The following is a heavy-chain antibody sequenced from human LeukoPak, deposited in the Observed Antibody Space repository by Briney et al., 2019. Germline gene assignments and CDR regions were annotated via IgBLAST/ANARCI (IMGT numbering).Heavy chain of an antibody. D-gene: IGHD3-9*01. CDR3: ARDGAVDILTGYGAFYI. CDR1: GGSISTSNYY. J-gene: IGHJ3*02. Sequence: SETLSLTCTVSGGSISTSNYYWGWVRQPRGRGLEWIGNIFQSGSTNYNPSLKSRITISVYTAKNQFSLKLNSLTAADTAIYYCARDGAVDILTGYGAFYIWGQGTMVIVS. CDR2: IFQSGST. V-gene: IGHV4-39*07.